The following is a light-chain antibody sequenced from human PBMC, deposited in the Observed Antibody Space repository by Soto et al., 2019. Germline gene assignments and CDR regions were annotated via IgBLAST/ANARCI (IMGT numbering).Light chain of an antibody. V-gene: IGKV3-20*01. J-gene: IGKJ2*03. Sequence: IVLTQSPGTLSLSPGERATLSCRASQSISSTYFAWYQHKPGQAPRLLIYDAASRATGIPDRFSGSGSGTDFTLTISRLEPEDFAVYYCQQYGSSYSFGQGTKLEIK. CDR3: QQYGSSYS. CDR2: DAA. CDR1: QSISSTY.